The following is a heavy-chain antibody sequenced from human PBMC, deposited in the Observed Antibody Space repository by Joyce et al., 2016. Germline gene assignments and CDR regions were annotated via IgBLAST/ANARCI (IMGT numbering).Heavy chain of an antibody. CDR2: VKSKSQGGTT. V-gene: IGHV3-15*01. D-gene: IGHD2-2*01. Sequence: EVQLVESGGGLVKPGGSLRLSCAASGFSFRNAWVTWVRQAPGKGREGVGRVKSKSQGGTTDYAAPVKGRFTISRDDSRDTAYLQMNSLKSEDTGVYFCVTGRCIGTACHWDDAFDVWGQGTMVTVSS. J-gene: IGHJ3*01. CDR1: GFSFRNAW. CDR3: VTGRCIGTACHWDDAFDV.